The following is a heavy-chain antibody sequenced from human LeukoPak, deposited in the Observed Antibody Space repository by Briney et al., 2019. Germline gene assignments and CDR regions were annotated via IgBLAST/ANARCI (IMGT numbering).Heavy chain of an antibody. CDR3: AREHSEAAAAADY. D-gene: IGHD6-13*01. J-gene: IGHJ4*02. CDR1: GGSISSYF. CDR2: INHSGST. Sequence: SETLSLTCTVSGGSISSYFWSWIRQPPGKGLEWIGEINHSGSTNYNPSLKSRVTISVDTSKNQFSLKLSSVTAADTAVYYCAREHSEAAAAADYWGQGTLVTVSS. V-gene: IGHV4-34*01.